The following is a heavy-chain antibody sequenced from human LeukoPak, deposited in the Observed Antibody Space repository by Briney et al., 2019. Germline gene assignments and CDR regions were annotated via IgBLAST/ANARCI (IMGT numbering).Heavy chain of an antibody. CDR1: GFTFSSYW. CDR3: TSWGDTTAEYFQR. Sequence: GGSLRLSCVASGFTFSSYWMNWVRQAPGKGLEWVAHINPDGRDTYYVDSVKGRFTISRDNAQNSMYLQMNSLRVEDTAVYYCTSWGDTTAEYFQRWGQGTLVTVSS. D-gene: IGHD2-21*02. J-gene: IGHJ1*01. CDR2: INPDGRDT. V-gene: IGHV3-7*01.